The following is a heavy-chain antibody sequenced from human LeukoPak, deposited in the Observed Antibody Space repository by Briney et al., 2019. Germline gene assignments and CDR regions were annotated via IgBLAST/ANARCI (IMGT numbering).Heavy chain of an antibody. CDR1: GFTFSSYG. D-gene: IGHD5-24*01. V-gene: IGHV3-30*03. Sequence: GRSLRLSCAASGFTFSSYGMHWVRQAPGKGLEWVAVISYDGSNKYYADSVKGRFTISRDNSKNTLYLQMNSLRAEDTAVYYCARSDGYNDAFDIWGQGTMVTVSS. J-gene: IGHJ3*02. CDR3: ARSDGYNDAFDI. CDR2: ISYDGSNK.